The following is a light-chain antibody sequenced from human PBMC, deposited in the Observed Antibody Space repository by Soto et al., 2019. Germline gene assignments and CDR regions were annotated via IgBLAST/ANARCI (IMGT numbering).Light chain of an antibody. J-gene: IGKJ2*01. Sequence: DIQMTQSPSSLSASVGDRVTITCRASQTINKNLNWYQQKPGQAPNLLIYSASDFQSGVPSRFSGSGSGTEFTLTISGLHPENFATYYCQQSVSTPYTFGQGTELEI. CDR3: QQSVSTPYT. CDR2: SAS. CDR1: QTINKN. V-gene: IGKV1-39*01.